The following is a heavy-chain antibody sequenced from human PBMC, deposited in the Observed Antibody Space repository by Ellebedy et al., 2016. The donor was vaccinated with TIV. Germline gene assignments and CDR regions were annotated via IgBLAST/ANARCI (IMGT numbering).Heavy chain of an antibody. Sequence: ASVKVSCXASGYTFTSYGISWVRQAPGQGLEWMGWISAYNGNTNYAQKLQGRVTMTTDTSTSTAYMELRSLRSDDTAVYYCARDLEDFWSGSTPNWFDPWGQGTLVTVSS. CDR3: ARDLEDFWSGSTPNWFDP. V-gene: IGHV1-18*01. J-gene: IGHJ5*02. D-gene: IGHD3-3*01. CDR2: ISAYNGNT. CDR1: GYTFTSYG.